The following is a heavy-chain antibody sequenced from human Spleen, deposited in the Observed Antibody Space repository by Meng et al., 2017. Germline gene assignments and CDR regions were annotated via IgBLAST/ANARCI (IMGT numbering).Heavy chain of an antibody. J-gene: IGHJ4*02. CDR1: GFTFNDFY. CDR2: ISSAGSAI. D-gene: IGHD6-25*01. Sequence: GGSLRLSCAASGFTFNDFYMSWIRQAPGKGLEWVSYISSAGSAIYYAASVKGRFTISRDNAKNSLYLQMNNLRVEDTAVYYCAKDHSGWTFDYWGQGTLVTVSS. CDR3: AKDHSGWTFDY. V-gene: IGHV3-11*04.